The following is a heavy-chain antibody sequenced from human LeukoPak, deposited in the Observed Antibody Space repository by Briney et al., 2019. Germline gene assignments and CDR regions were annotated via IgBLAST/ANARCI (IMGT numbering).Heavy chain of an antibody. CDR3: AKAGSYSYGYFDY. V-gene: IGHV3-23*01. J-gene: IGHJ4*02. D-gene: IGHD5-18*01. CDR1: GFTFSSHA. CDR2: ISGSGGST. Sequence: GRSLRLSCAASGFTFSSHAMSWVRQAPGKGLEWVSAISGSGGSTYYADSVKGRFTISRDNSKNTLYLQMNSLRAEDTAVYYCAKAGSYSYGYFDYWGQGTLVTVSS.